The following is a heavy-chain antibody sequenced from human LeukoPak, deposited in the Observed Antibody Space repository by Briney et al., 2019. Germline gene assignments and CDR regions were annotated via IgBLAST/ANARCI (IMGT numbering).Heavy chain of an antibody. CDR2: MNPNSGNT. D-gene: IGHD5-18*01. CDR3: ARGGGYSYGILDY. V-gene: IGHV1-8*01. Sequence: ASVKVSCKASGYTFTSYDINWVRQATGQGLEWMGWMNPNSGNTGYAQKFQGRVSMTRNTSISTAYMELSSLKPEDTAVYYCARGGGYSYGILDYWAQGTPVTVSS. J-gene: IGHJ4*02. CDR1: GYTFTSYD.